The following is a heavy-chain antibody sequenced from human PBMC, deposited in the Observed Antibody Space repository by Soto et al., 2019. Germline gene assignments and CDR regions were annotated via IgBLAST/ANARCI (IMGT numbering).Heavy chain of an antibody. Sequence: QVQLQESGPGLVKPSGTLSLTCAVSGGSISDNNWWSWVRPPPGKGLEWIGEIYHRGTTNYNPPLKSRVTISMDKSKNQISMVLNSVTAADSAVYYCARHIGVAGTRGFDYWGQGTLVTVSS. CDR3: ARHIGVAGTRGFDY. CDR1: GGSISDNNW. D-gene: IGHD6-19*01. V-gene: IGHV4-4*02. CDR2: IYHRGTT. J-gene: IGHJ4*02.